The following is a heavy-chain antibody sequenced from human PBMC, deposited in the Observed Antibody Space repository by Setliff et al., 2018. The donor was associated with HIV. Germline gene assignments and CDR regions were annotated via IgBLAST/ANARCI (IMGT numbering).Heavy chain of an antibody. CDR1: GVSIPTNY. Sequence: SETLSLTCNISGVSIPTNYWNWIRQPAGKGLEWIGRIYTTGGTNYNPALKSRVSLSIDTSKNYFSLKLTSVTAADTAMYFCARAGHYDFLGGFSAQPLDPWGRGILVTVSS. J-gene: IGHJ5*02. CDR2: IYTTGGT. CDR3: ARAGHYDFLGGFSAQPLDP. D-gene: IGHD3-3*01. V-gene: IGHV4-4*07.